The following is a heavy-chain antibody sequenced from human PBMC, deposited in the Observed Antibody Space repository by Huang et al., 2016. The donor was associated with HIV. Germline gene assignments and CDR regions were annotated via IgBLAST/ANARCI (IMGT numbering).Heavy chain of an antibody. D-gene: IGHD3-10*01. CDR3: ARQGFGRRDAFDI. CDR2: INTYNGNT. Sequence: QVQMVQSGAEVKKPGASVKVSCKASGYIFKSYGITWVRQAPGQGLEWMGWINTYNGNTNYPQKFQCRVTMTTDTSTSTAYMELRGLRSNDTAVYFCARQGFGRRDAFDIWGQGTFVTVS. CDR1: GYIFKSYG. V-gene: IGHV1-18*01. J-gene: IGHJ3*02.